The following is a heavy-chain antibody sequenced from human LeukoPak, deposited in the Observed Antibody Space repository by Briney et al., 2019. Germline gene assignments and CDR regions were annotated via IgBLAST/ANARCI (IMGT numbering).Heavy chain of an antibody. Sequence: ETLSLTCTVSGGSISSYYWSWIRQPPGKGLEWVSVVYAGGNTYYADSAKDRFIISRDNSKNTVFLQMNSLRDEDTAVYYCARGNVLVPGANHFDNWGQGTLVTVSS. CDR2: VYAGGNT. D-gene: IGHD2-2*01. CDR3: ARGNVLVPGANHFDN. CDR1: GGSISSYY. V-gene: IGHV3-66*01. J-gene: IGHJ4*02.